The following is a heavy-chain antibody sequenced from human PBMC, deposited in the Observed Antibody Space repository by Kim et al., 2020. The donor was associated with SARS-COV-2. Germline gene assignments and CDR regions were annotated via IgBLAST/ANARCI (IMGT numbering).Heavy chain of an antibody. Sequence: DDAMKGRRTISRDNSKKTLYMQMHSLRAEDTAVYYCAKDRVVVPAAIDYWGQGTRVTVSS. J-gene: IGHJ4*02. CDR3: AKDRVVVPAAIDY. V-gene: IGHV3-23*01. D-gene: IGHD2-2*02.